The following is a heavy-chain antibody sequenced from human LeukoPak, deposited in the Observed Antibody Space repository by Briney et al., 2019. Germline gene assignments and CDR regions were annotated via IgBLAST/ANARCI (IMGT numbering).Heavy chain of an antibody. CDR3: AKDLVTWASGNWHFDL. J-gene: IGHJ2*01. CDR2: MSATGSDI. Sequence: PGGSLRLSCAASGFTFRSYGMSWVRQAPGKGLQWVSTMSATGSDIHHADSVKGRFTISRDNSKNTLYLQMNSLRAEDTAVYYCAKDLVTWASGNWHFDLWGRGTLVTVSS. CDR1: GFTFRSYG. D-gene: IGHD2-21*02. V-gene: IGHV3-23*01.